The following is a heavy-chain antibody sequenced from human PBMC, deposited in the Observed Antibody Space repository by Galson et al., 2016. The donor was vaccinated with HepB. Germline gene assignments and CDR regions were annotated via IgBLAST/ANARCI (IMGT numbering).Heavy chain of an antibody. D-gene: IGHD5-24*01. J-gene: IGHJ4*02. CDR1: GFTFSSYG. V-gene: IGHV3-7*01. CDR3: ARDGGGGYNLDY. CDR2: IKQDGSEQ. Sequence: SLRLSCAASGFTFSSYGMHWVRQAPGKRLECVANIKQDGSEQYYVDSVKGRFTISRDNAKKSLYLQMNSLRAEDTAVYFCARDGGGGYNLDYWGQGTLVTVAS.